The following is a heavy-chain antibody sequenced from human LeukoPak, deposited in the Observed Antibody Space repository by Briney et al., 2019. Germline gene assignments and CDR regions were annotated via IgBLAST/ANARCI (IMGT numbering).Heavy chain of an antibody. Sequence: SGGSLRLSCAASGFTFSSYAMSWVRQAPGKGLEWVSVISGSGGSTDYADSVKGRFTISRDNSKNTLYLQMNSLRAEDTAVYYCAKDREYRSSSMDYWGQGTLVTVSS. V-gene: IGHV3-23*01. CDR2: ISGSGGST. D-gene: IGHD6-6*01. CDR1: GFTFSSYA. J-gene: IGHJ4*02. CDR3: AKDREYRSSSMDY.